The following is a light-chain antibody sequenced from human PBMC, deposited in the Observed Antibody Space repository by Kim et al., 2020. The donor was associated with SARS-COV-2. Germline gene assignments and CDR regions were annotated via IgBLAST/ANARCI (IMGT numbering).Light chain of an antibody. CDR2: LESSGSY. CDR3: ETWDSNTRV. J-gene: IGLJ3*02. CDR1: SGHSSYI. V-gene: IGLV4-60*03. Sequence: QLVLTQSSSASASLGSSVKLTCTLSSGHSSYIIAWHQQQPGKAPRYLMKLESSGSYNQGSGVPDRFSGSSFGADRYLTISNLQSEDEADYYCETWDSNTRVFGGGTQLTVL.